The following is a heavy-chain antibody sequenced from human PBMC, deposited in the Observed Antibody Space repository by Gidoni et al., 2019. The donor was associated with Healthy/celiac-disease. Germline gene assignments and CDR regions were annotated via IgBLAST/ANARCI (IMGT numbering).Heavy chain of an antibody. CDR1: GFTFSNYA. J-gene: IGHJ4*02. Sequence: EVQLLESGGDLVQPGGSLRLSCVVSGFTFSNYAFSWVRQAPGKGLEWVSAISSTGRDTFYADSVKGRFTISRDNSKNTVYLQMNSLRTDDTAVYYCAKDPSYWGQGTLVTVSS. CDR2: ISSTGRDT. V-gene: IGHV3-23*01. CDR3: AKDPSY.